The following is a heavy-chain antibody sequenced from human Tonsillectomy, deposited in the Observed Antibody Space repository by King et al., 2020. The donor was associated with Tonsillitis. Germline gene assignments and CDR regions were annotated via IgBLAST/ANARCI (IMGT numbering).Heavy chain of an antibody. CDR1: GYTFTSYY. Sequence: VQLVESGAEVKKPGASVKVSCKASGYTFTSYYMHWVRQAPGQGLEWMGIINPSGGSTSYAQKFQGRVTMTRDTSTSTVYMELSSLRSEDTAVYYCARDLSRMAAAGTRGFDYWGQGTLVTVSS. J-gene: IGHJ4*02. V-gene: IGHV1-46*01. CDR2: INPSGGST. CDR3: ARDLSRMAAAGTRGFDY. D-gene: IGHD6-13*01.